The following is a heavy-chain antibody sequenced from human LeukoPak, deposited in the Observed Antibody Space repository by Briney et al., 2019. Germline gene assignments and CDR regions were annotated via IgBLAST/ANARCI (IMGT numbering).Heavy chain of an antibody. D-gene: IGHD4-17*01. CDR3: ARGSTVPDYFDY. J-gene: IGHJ4*02. CDR2: INHSGST. Sequence: SETLSLTCAVYGGSFSGYYWSWIRQPPGKGLEWIGEINHSGSTNYNPSLKSRVTISVDTSKNQFSLKLSSVTAADTAVYYCARGSTVPDYFDYWGQGTLVTVSS. CDR1: GGSFSGYY. V-gene: IGHV4-34*01.